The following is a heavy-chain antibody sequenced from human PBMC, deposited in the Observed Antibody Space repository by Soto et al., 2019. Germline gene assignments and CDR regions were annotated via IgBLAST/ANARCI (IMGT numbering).Heavy chain of an antibody. D-gene: IGHD2-15*01. J-gene: IGHJ5*02. CDR1: GFTFSDYY. Sequence: GGSLRLSCAASGFTFSDYYMSWIRQAPGKGLEWVSYISSSGSTIYYADSVKGRFTISRDNAKNSLYLQMNSLRAEDTAVYYCARTVVADPNWFDPWGQGTLVTVSS. V-gene: IGHV3-11*01. CDR2: ISSSGSTI. CDR3: ARTVVADPNWFDP.